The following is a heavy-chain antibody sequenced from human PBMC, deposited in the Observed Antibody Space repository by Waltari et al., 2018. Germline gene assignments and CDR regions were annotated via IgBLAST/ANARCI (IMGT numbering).Heavy chain of an antibody. CDR3: SKRLEI. Sequence: DVQPVESGGGLVQPGGSWRPSCEVSGFRTDWMDWVRQAPGKGLQWVANINEDGGEKYYLDSVKGRFTISRDNAKKLVYLEMNTLRAEDTATYYCSKRLEIWGRGTMVAVS. V-gene: IGHV3-7*01. CDR1: GFRTDW. J-gene: IGHJ3*02. CDR2: INEDGGEK.